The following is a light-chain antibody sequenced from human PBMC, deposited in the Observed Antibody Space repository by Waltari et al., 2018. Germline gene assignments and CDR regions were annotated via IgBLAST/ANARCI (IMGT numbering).Light chain of an antibody. J-gene: IGLJ2*01. CDR1: SGHSSHA. CDR3: QTWATGIRV. Sequence: QLVLTQSPSASASLGASVKLTCTLSSGHSSHAIAWHQQQPEKGPRYLMRLNSDGRHTKGDGIPDRFSGSSSGAERYLTISSLQSEDEADYYCQTWATGIRVFGGGTKLTVL. V-gene: IGLV4-69*01. CDR2: LNSDGRH.